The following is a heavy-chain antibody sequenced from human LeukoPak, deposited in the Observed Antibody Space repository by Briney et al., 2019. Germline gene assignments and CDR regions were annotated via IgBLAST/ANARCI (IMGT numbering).Heavy chain of an antibody. CDR2: ISSSSSYI. CDR3: ARIKSATLWYYFDY. Sequence: PGGSLRLSCAASGFTFSSYSMNWVRQAPGKGLEWVSSISSSSSYIYCADSVKGRFTISRDNAKNSLYLQVNSLRAEDTAVYYCARIKSATLWYYFDYWGQGTLVTVSS. V-gene: IGHV3-21*01. CDR1: GFTFSSYS. D-gene: IGHD2-15*01. J-gene: IGHJ4*02.